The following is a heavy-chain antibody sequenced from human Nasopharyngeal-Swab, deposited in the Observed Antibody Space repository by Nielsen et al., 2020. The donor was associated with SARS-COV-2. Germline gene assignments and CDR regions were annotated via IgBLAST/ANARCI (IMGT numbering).Heavy chain of an antibody. CDR2: ISWNSGTI. D-gene: IGHD5-24*01. V-gene: IGHV3-9*01. CDR3: AKERGDGTSWYYFDY. J-gene: IGHJ4*02. Sequence: GGSLRLSCAASGFTFDDYAMHWVRQAPGKGLEWVSGISWNSGTIGYADSVKGRFTISRDNAKNTLYLQITSLRPEDTAFYYCAKERGDGTSWYYFDYWGQGTLVSVSS. CDR1: GFTFDDYA.